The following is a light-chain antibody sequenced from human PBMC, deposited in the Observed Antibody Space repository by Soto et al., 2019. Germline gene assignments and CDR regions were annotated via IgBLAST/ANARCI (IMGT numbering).Light chain of an antibody. J-gene: IGLJ2*01. CDR2: EGS. V-gene: IGLV2-23*01. CDR3: CSYAGSSTSVV. Sequence: QSALTQPASVSGSPGQSITISCTGTSRDVGSYNLVSWYQQHPGKAPKLMIYEGSKRPSGVSNRFSGFKSGNTASLTISGLQDEDEADYYCCSYAGSSTSVVFGGGTKLTVL. CDR1: SRDVGSYNL.